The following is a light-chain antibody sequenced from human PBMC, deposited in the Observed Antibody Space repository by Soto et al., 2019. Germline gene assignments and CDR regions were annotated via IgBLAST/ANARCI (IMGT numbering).Light chain of an antibody. Sequence: QSVLTQPPSVSGSPGQSVTISCTGTSSDVGSYNRVSWYQQPPGTAPKLMIYEVSNRPSGVPDRFSGSKSGNTASLTISGLQAEDEADYYCSSYPSSSTYVFGTGTKLTVL. V-gene: IGLV2-18*02. CDR1: SSDVGSYNR. CDR2: EVS. CDR3: SSYPSSSTYV. J-gene: IGLJ1*01.